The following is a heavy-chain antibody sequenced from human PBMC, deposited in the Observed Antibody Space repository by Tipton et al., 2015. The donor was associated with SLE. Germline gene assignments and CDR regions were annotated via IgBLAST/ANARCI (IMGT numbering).Heavy chain of an antibody. CDR3: ACTSEWQRDH. CDR2: IYHSGST. V-gene: IGHV4-38-2*01. J-gene: IGHJ4*02. Sequence: TLSLTCVVSGYSVTSAYYWGWIRQPPRKGLEWIGVIYHSGSTYYNPSLNSRVTISLDTSKNQFSLKLSSVTAADTAVYYCACTSEWQRDHWGQGTLVTVSS. CDR1: GYSVTSAYY. D-gene: IGHD6-25*01.